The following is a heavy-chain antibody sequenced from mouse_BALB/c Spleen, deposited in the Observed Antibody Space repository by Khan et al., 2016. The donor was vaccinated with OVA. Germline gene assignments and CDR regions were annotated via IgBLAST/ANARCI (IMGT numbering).Heavy chain of an antibody. V-gene: IGHV3-2*02. J-gene: IGHJ2*01. CDR1: GYSITSGYA. CDR2: IRYSGVT. Sequence: VQLKESGPGLVKPSQSLSLTCTVTGYSITSGYAWNWIRQFPGNKLEWMGYIRYSGVTRYTPSLKSRISLTRATSKNRFFLQVKAVTTEDTATYYCARGNYYGYYFDYWGQGTTLTVSS. D-gene: IGHD1-1*01. CDR3: ARGNYYGYYFDY.